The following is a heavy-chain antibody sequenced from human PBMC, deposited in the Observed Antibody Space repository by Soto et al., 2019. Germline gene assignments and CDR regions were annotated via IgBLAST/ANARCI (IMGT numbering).Heavy chain of an antibody. J-gene: IGHJ4*02. CDR3: ATLTKYDILTGFYPC. V-gene: IGHV3-66*01. CDR1: GFTVNSNY. CDR2: IYSDGST. Sequence: EVQLVESGGGLVQPGGSLRLSCAASGFTVNSNYMSWVRQAPGKGLEWDSVIYSDGSTYYADSVKGRFIISRDNSNNTLYFQMNSLRAEDTAVYYCATLTKYDILTGFYPCWGQGTLVTVSS. D-gene: IGHD3-9*01.